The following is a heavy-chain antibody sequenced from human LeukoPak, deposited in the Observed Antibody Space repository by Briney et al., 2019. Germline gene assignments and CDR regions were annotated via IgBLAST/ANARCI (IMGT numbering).Heavy chain of an antibody. Sequence: GESLKISCQGSGYTFTNYWIGWVRQMPGKGLEWMGRIDPSDSYTNYSPSFQGHVTISADKSISTAYLQWSSLKASDTAMYYCASQRPSSGWYPYYFDYWGQGTLVTVSS. V-gene: IGHV5-10-1*01. CDR2: IDPSDSYT. J-gene: IGHJ4*02. CDR1: GYTFTNYW. D-gene: IGHD6-19*01. CDR3: ASQRPSSGWYPYYFDY.